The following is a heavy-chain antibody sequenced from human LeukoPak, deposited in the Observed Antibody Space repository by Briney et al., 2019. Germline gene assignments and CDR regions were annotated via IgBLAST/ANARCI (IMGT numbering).Heavy chain of an antibody. CDR2: IKQDSSER. J-gene: IGHJ4*02. Sequence: GGSLRLSCVVSGFTFSNFWMTWVRQAPGKGLEWVANIKQDSSERNYVDSVKGRFTISRDNAKNSLYLQLSALGAEDTAVYYCARVLDNSSSKYQAIAYWGQGTLVTVSS. D-gene: IGHD6-6*01. V-gene: IGHV3-7*01. CDR1: GFTFSNFW. CDR3: ARVLDNSSSKYQAIAY.